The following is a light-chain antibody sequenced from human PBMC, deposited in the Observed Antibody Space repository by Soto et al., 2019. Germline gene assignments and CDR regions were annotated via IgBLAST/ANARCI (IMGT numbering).Light chain of an antibody. CDR3: ATWDDSLNGHYV. J-gene: IGLJ1*01. Sequence: QSVLTQPPSESGTPGQRVTISCSGSRSNIGSNTVNWYQQLPGTAPKFLIYSNNQRPSGVPKRFSASKSGTSASLAISGLQSEDEADYYCATWDDSLNGHYVFGTGTKVTVL. CDR2: SNN. CDR1: RSNIGSNT. V-gene: IGLV1-44*01.